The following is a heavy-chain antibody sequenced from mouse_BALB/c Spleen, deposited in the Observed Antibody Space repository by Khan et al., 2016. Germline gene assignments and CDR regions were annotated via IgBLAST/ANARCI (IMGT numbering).Heavy chain of an antibody. V-gene: IGHV3-1*02. CDR3: TRSHGYYAMDY. CDR1: GYSITSGYS. Sequence: EVQLQESGPDLVKPSQSLSLTCTVTGYSITSGYSWHWIRQFPGNKLEWMGYIPYSGGTKYIPSLKSRISITRDTSKNQFFLQLNSVTPEDTATYSCTRSHGYYAMDYWGRGTSVTVSS. CDR2: IPYSGGT. J-gene: IGHJ4*01.